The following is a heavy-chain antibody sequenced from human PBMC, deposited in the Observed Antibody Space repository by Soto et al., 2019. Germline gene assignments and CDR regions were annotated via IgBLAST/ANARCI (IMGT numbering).Heavy chain of an antibody. CDR3: AREGGFDWFYP. Sequence: PGGSLRLSCAVSGFTVSDNYMSWVRQAPGKGLEWVSVIYRGDATHYADSVKGRFTISRDNAKNSVYLQMNSLRVEDTAIYYCAREGGFDWFYPWGQGTLVTVSS. CDR2: IYRGDAT. CDR1: GFTVSDNY. V-gene: IGHV3-66*01. J-gene: IGHJ5*02.